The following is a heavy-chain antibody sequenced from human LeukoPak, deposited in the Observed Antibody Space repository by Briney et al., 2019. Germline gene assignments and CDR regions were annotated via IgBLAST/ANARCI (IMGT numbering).Heavy chain of an antibody. J-gene: IGHJ4*02. CDR1: GFTFSSYA. V-gene: IGHV3-23*01. Sequence: PGGSLRLSCAASGFTFSSYAMSWVRQAPGKGLEWVSAFSGSGGSTYYADSVKGRFTISRDNSKNTLYLQMNSLRAEDTAVYYCASYHDGSGYSPHFDYWGQGTLVTVSS. CDR2: FSGSGGST. CDR3: ASYHDGSGYSPHFDY. D-gene: IGHD3-22*01.